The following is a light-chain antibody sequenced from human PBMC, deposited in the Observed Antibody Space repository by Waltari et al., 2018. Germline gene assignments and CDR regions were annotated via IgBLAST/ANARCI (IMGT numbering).Light chain of an antibody. V-gene: IGKV3-20*01. J-gene: IGKJ1*01. CDR1: QSVSKY. CDR2: AAS. Sequence: EVVFTPSPGTLALSPGESATLSCRASQSVSKYLAWYQQRPGQAPRLLIYAASTRATGVPDRFSGSGFGTDFSLTISRLEPEDFAVYYCQNHERLPATFGQGTKVEIK. CDR3: QNHERLPAT.